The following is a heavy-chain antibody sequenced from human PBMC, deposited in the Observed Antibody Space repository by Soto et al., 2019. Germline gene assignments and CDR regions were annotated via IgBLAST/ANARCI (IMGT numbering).Heavy chain of an antibody. J-gene: IGHJ4*02. Sequence: QVQLQESGPGLVKPSETLSLTCTVSGGSVSSDNSYWSWIRQPPGKGLEWIGFIYYDGSTIYSPSLTSRVTIALATTKNRFALQLTSVTAADTAVYYCARLTVPAAYYYFDYWGQGTLVTVSS. CDR1: GGSVSSDNSY. D-gene: IGHD2-2*01. V-gene: IGHV4-61*01. CDR2: IYYDGST. CDR3: ARLTVPAAYYYFDY.